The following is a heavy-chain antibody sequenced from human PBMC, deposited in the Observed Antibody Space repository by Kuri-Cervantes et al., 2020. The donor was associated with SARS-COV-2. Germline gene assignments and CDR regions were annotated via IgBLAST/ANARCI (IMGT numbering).Heavy chain of an antibody. D-gene: IGHD3-10*01. CDR2: IYYSANT. J-gene: IGHJ4*02. Sequence: SETLSLTCTVSGGSIHSSPYYWGWIRQPPGQGLEWIGSIYYSANTYFNPSLKSRVTMSVYTSRNQFSLRLSSVTGADTAVYYCARHDGGYFDYWGQGTLVTVSS. CDR3: ARHDGGYFDY. CDR1: GGSIHSSPYY. V-gene: IGHV4-39*01.